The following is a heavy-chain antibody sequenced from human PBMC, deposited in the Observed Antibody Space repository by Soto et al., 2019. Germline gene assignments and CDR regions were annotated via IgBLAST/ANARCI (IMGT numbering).Heavy chain of an antibody. J-gene: IGHJ3*02. CDR2: MNPNSGNT. CDR3: ARRGVVVATVRDFFAFDI. Sequence: QVQLVQSGAEVKKPGASVKVSCKASGYTFTSSDIHWVRQATGQGREWMGWMNPNSGNTGYAQKFQGIVTMTRNTSISTAYMELRGLRSEDTAVYYCARRGVVVATVRDFFAFDIWGQGTMVTVSS. CDR1: GYTFTSSD. D-gene: IGHD5-12*01. V-gene: IGHV1-8*01.